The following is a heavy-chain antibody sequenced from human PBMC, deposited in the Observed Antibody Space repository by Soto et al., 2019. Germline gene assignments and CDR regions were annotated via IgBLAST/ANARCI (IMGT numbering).Heavy chain of an antibody. J-gene: IGHJ4*02. D-gene: IGHD3-3*01. V-gene: IGHV3-7*01. CDR3: TRGIYDFWSGYYTGPYYFDY. CDR1: GFTFSSYW. CDR2: IKQDGSEK. Sequence: PGGSLRLSCAASGFTFSSYWMSWVRQAPGKGLEWVANIKQDGSEKYYVDSVKGRFTISRDNAKNSLYLQMNSLRAEDTAVYYCTRGIYDFWSGYYTGPYYFDYWGQGTLVTVSS.